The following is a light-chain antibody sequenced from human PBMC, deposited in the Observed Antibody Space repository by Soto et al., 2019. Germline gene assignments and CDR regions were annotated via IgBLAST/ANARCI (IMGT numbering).Light chain of an antibody. CDR2: GAS. V-gene: IGKV1-5*01. Sequence: RLTQSPSSLSASVGDTVTISCRASQDISTYSAWYQQKPGKAPTLLIFGASSLHNGVPPRFAGSGSGSEFTLTINRLQPDDFATYFCQHYTLYSAPVGQGTRV. CDR3: QHYTLYSAP. J-gene: IGKJ5*01. CDR1: QDISTY.